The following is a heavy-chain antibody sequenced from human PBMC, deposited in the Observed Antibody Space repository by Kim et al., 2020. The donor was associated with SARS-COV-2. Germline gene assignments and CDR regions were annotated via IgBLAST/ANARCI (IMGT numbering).Heavy chain of an antibody. V-gene: IGHV3-23*01. CDR3: AKDPYYDFWSGYYFDY. Sequence: VQGPFTNSRDNSKNTLYLQMNSLRAEDTAVYYCAKDPYYDFWSGYYFDYWGQGTLVTVSS. D-gene: IGHD3-3*01. J-gene: IGHJ4*02.